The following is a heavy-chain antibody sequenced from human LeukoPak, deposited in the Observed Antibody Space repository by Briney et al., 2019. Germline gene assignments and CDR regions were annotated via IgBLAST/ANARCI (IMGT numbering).Heavy chain of an antibody. V-gene: IGHV3-23*01. CDR1: GFTFSSYA. J-gene: IGHJ4*02. CDR3: ATCGYSPYYFDY. D-gene: IGHD5-18*01. CDR2: ISGSGGST. Sequence: PGGSLRLSCAVSGFTFSSYAMSWVRQAPGKGLQWVSVISGSGGSTYYADSVKGRFTISRDNSKNTLYLQMNSLRAEDTAVYYCATCGYSPYYFDYWGQGTLVTASS.